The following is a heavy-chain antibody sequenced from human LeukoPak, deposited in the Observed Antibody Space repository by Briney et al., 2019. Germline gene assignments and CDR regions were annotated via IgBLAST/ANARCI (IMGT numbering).Heavy chain of an antibody. D-gene: IGHD1-26*01. CDR2: IYNSGST. Sequence: SETLSLTCAVYGGSFSGYYWSWIRQPPGKGLEWIGYIYNSGSTYYNPSLKSRVTISVDTSKNQFSLKLSSVTAADTAVYYCARATEWELLDWFDPWGQGTLVTVSS. CDR1: GGSFSGYY. CDR3: ARATEWELLDWFDP. V-gene: IGHV4-34*01. J-gene: IGHJ5*02.